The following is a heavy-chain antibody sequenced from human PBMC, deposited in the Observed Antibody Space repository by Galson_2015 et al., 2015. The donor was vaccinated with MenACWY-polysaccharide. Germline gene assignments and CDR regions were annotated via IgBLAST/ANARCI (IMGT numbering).Heavy chain of an antibody. CDR3: VRDRTGNSSDAFAM. J-gene: IGHJ3*02. CDR1: GFIFSNHW. CDR2: INSDGSIT. V-gene: IGHV3-74*01. D-gene: IGHD4-23*01. Sequence: SLRLSCAASGFIFSNHWMHWVRQAPGEGLVWVARINSDGSITTYADFVKGRFTISRDNAKNTLYLQMISLRAEDTAVYYCVRDRTGNSSDAFAMGGQGTLVT.